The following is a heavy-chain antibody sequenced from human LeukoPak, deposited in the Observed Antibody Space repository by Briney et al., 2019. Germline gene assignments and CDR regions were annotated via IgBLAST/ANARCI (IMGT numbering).Heavy chain of an antibody. V-gene: IGHV1-2*02. J-gene: IGHJ4*02. CDR3: ARDRFFDWLLNY. Sequence: ASVKVSCKASGNSLKGDTIHWVRQAHGQGLEYMGWINSKTGGTHLAQKFQGRVNVTTDTSMTTGYLELTGLRSDDTAVYYCARDRFFDWLLNYWGQGTLVTVSS. CDR2: INSKTGGT. D-gene: IGHD3-9*01. CDR1: GNSLKGDT.